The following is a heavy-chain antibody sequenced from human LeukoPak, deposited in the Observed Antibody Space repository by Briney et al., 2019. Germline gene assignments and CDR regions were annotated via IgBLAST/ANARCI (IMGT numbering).Heavy chain of an antibody. Sequence: SETLSLTCVVYGWSCGGSYWTWIRQPPGKGLQYIGEINPSGSHIYNPSLDGRITISVDTSNNQFSLKLNSVTAADTAVYFCARRTYYYDDNAQARDYWGRGTLVTVSS. CDR1: GWSCGGSY. V-gene: IGHV4-34*01. CDR2: INPSGSH. J-gene: IGHJ4*02. CDR3: ARRTYYYDDNAQARDY. D-gene: IGHD3-22*01.